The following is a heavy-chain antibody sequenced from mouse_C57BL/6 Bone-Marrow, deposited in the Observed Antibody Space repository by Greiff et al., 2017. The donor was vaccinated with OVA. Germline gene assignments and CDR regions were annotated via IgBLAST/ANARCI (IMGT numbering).Heavy chain of an antibody. Sequence: QVQLKESGPGLVAPSQSLSITCTVSGFSLTSYAISWVRQPPGKGLEWLGVLWTGGGTNYNSALKSRLSISKDNSKSQVFLKMNSLQTDDTARYYCARNFRYYSAWFAYWGQGTLVTVSA. CDR1: GFSLTSYA. CDR3: ARNFRYYSAWFAY. D-gene: IGHD1-1*01. J-gene: IGHJ3*01. CDR2: LWTGGGT. V-gene: IGHV2-9-1*01.